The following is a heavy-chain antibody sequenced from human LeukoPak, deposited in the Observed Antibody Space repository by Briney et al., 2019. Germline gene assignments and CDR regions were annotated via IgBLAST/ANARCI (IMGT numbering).Heavy chain of an antibody. Sequence: GGSLRLSCAASGFTFSSTGMHWVRQAPGKGLEWVAVIWYDGSNKYYADSVKGRFTISRDNSKNTLYLQMNSLRAEDTAVYYCATEGGSLEKINYWGQGTLVTVSS. V-gene: IGHV3-33*01. D-gene: IGHD5-24*01. CDR1: GFTFSSTG. CDR2: IWYDGSNK. J-gene: IGHJ4*02. CDR3: ATEGGSLEKINY.